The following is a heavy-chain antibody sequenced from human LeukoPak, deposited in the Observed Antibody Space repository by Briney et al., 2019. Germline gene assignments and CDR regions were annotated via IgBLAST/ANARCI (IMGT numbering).Heavy chain of an antibody. Sequence: GASVKVSCKASVGTCSSYAISWVRQAPGQGLEWMGGIIPIFGTANYAQKFQGRVTITADKSTRTAYMELSSLRSEDTAVYYCARASLDCSSTSCFVYWGQGTLVTVSS. D-gene: IGHD2-2*01. CDR3: ARASLDCSSTSCFVY. CDR2: IIPIFGTA. CDR1: VGTCSSYA. V-gene: IGHV1-69*06. J-gene: IGHJ4*02.